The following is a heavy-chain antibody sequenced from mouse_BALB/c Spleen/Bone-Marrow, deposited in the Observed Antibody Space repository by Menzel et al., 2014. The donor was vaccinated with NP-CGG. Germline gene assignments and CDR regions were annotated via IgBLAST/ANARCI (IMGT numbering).Heavy chain of an antibody. V-gene: IGHV1-4*01. Sequence: VQGVESGAELARPGASVRMSCKASGYSFTSYTIHWLKQRPGQGLEWIAYIVPSTAYSNYNQKFKDRATLTADKSSSTASMQLSSLTSEDSAVYYCAREGTDDGCYGHFDYWGPGTTLTVSS. D-gene: IGHD2-3*01. CDR1: GYSFTSYT. J-gene: IGHJ2*01. CDR2: IVPSTAYS. CDR3: AREGTDDGCYGHFDY.